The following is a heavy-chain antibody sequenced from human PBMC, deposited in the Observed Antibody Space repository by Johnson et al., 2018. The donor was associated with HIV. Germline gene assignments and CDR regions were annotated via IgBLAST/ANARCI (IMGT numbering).Heavy chain of an antibody. CDR2: IYSGDST. D-gene: IGHD1-26*01. Sequence: VHLVESGGGLVQPGGSLRLSCAASGLTVRTNDINWVRQAPGKGLEWVAIIYSGDSTYYADSVTGRFIISRDNSQNTLSLQMHSLRAEDTAVYYCARERARQERGLDGAFDIWGQGTMVTVSS. J-gene: IGHJ3*02. V-gene: IGHV3-66*02. CDR1: GLTVRTND. CDR3: ARERARQERGLDGAFDI.